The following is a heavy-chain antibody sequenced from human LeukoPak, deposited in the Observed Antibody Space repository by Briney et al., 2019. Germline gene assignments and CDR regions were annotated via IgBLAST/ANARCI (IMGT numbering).Heavy chain of an antibody. Sequence: ASVKVSCKASGYTFTSYDINWVRQATGQGLEWMGWMNPNSGNTGYAQKFQGRVTMTRNTSISTAYMELSRLRSEDTAVYYCARSIAAAGFDDYWGQGTLVTVSS. CDR1: GYTFTSYD. J-gene: IGHJ4*02. CDR3: ARSIAAAGFDDY. V-gene: IGHV1-8*01. D-gene: IGHD6-13*01. CDR2: MNPNSGNT.